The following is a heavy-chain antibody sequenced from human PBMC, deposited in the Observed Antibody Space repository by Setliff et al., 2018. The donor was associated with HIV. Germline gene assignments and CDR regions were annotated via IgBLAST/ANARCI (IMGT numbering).Heavy chain of an antibody. D-gene: IGHD4-17*01. V-gene: IGHV1-69*13. J-gene: IGHJ4*02. CDR2: IIPVFRTP. Sequence: GASVKVSCKASRRTFNSHTINWVRQAPGRGLEWMGGIIPVFRTPDYAQRFQDRLTITADESADTVYMELNSLRHEDTAVYFCARDRHYGGLPWYFETWGPGTLVTV. CDR1: RRTFNSHT. CDR3: ARDRHYGGLPWYFET.